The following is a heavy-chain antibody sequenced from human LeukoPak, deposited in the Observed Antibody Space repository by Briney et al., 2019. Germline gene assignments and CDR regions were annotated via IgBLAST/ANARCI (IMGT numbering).Heavy chain of an antibody. J-gene: IGHJ4*02. CDR2: INAGNGNT. CDR1: GYTFTNYA. CDR3: ATLPPYDSSDEY. Sequence: GASVKVSCKASGYTFTNYALHWVRQAPGQRLEWMGWINAGNGNTKYSQKFQGRVTITRDTSASTAYMELSSLRSEDTAVYYCATLPPYDSSDEYWGQGTLVTVSS. V-gene: IGHV1-3*01. D-gene: IGHD3-22*01.